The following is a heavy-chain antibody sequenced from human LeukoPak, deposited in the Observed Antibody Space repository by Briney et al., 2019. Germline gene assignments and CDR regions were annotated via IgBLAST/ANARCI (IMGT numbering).Heavy chain of an antibody. CDR1: GFTFSSYA. J-gene: IGHJ4*02. V-gene: IGHV3-30-3*01. D-gene: IGHD3-3*01. CDR3: ARDPPITGN. CDR2: ISYDGSNK. Sequence: GRSLRLSCAASGFTFSSYAMHWVRQAPGKGLEWVAVISYDGSNKYYADSVKGRFTISRDNSKNTLYLQMNSLRAEDTAVYYCARDPPITGNWGQGTLVTVSS.